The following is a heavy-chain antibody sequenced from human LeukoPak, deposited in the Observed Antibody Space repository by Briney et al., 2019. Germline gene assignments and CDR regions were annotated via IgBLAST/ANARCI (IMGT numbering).Heavy chain of an antibody. CDR2: INHSGST. V-gene: IGHV4-34*01. CDR1: GGSFSGYH. J-gene: IGHJ4*02. CDR3: ARGRGYCSSTSCPFDY. Sequence: SETLSLTCAVYGGSFSGYHWSWIRQPPGKGLEWIGEINHSGSTNYNPSLKSRVTISVDTSKNQFSLKLSSVTAADTAVYYCARGRGYCSSTSCPFDYWGQGTLVAVSS. D-gene: IGHD2-2*01.